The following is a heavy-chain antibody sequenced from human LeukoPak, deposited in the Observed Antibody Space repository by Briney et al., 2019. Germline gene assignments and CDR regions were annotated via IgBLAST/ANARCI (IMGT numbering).Heavy chain of an antibody. CDR3: ARGRSNYYGMDV. J-gene: IGHJ6*02. CDR2: IYYNGNT. CDR1: DGSINSYY. V-gene: IGHV4-59*01. Sequence: KTSETLSLTCSVSDGSINSYYWNWIRRPPGKGLEWIGYIYYNGNTNYSPSLKSRVTMSVDTSKNLFSLKVSSVTAADTAVYYCARGRSNYYGMDVWGQGTTDTVSS. D-gene: IGHD1-26*01.